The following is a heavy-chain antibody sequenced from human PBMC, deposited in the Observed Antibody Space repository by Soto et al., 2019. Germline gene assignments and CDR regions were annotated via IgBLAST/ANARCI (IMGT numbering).Heavy chain of an antibody. CDR3: ARDPHITMVRGVILGDAFDI. V-gene: IGHV4-59*01. Sequence: SETLSLTCTVSGGSISSYYWSWIRQPPGKGLEWIGYIYYSGSTNYNPSLKSRVTISVDTSKNQFSLKLSSVTAADTAVYYCARDPHITMVRGVILGDAFDIWGQGTMVTVSS. D-gene: IGHD3-10*01. CDR1: GGSISSYY. CDR2: IYYSGST. J-gene: IGHJ3*02.